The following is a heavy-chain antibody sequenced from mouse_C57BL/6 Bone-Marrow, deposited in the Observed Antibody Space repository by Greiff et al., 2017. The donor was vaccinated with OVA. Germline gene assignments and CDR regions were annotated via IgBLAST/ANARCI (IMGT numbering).Heavy chain of an antibody. D-gene: IGHD2-4*01. CDR3: ARDDYDRGYAMDY. CDR2: IDPSDSYT. Sequence: VKLQQPGAELVMPGASVKLSCKASGYTFTSYWMHWVKQRPGQGLEWIGEIDPSDSYTNYNQKFKGKSTLTVDKSSSTAYMQLSSLTSEDSAVYYCARDDYDRGYAMDYWGQGTSVTVSS. CDR1: GYTFTSYW. J-gene: IGHJ4*01. V-gene: IGHV1-69*01.